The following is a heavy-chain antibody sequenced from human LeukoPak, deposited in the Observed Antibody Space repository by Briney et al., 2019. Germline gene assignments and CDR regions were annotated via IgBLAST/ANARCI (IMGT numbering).Heavy chain of an antibody. CDR3: ARLNGGLQIAAAGRVTSLGWFDP. J-gene: IGHJ5*02. CDR2: IYPGDSDT. Sequence: GESLKISCKGSGYSFTSYWIGWVRQMPGKGLEWMGIIYPGDSDTRYSPSFQGQVTISADKSISTAYLQWSSLRSSDTATYYCARLNGGLQIAAAGRVTSLGWFDPWGQGTLVTVSS. V-gene: IGHV5-51*01. D-gene: IGHD6-13*01. CDR1: GYSFTSYW.